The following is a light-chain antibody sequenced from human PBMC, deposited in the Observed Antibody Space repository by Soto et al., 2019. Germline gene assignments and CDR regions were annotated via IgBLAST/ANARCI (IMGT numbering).Light chain of an antibody. J-gene: IGKJ4*02. CDR2: GAS. Sequence: EIVLTQSPATLSVSPGDRVTLSCRASQSVDINLAWYQQKLGQAPRLLIYGASTRATDMPGRFSGSGSGTEFTLTISSLQSEDFAVYYCQQYKNCPRTFGRGTKVDIK. V-gene: IGKV3-15*01. CDR3: QQYKNCPRT. CDR1: QSVDIN.